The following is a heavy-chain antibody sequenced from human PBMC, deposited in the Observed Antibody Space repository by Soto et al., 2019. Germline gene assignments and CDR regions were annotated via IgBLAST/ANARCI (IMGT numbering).Heavy chain of an antibody. Sequence: ASVKVSCKPSGYTFNSYGISWVQQAPGEGLEWLGWINTHNGNTNYAQNLQGRVFMTADTSTNTAYMELRSLRSDDTAIFYCTREGSAPYYYYAMDAWGQGTTVTVSS. CDR1: GYTFNSYG. J-gene: IGHJ6*02. D-gene: IGHD3-10*01. CDR2: INTHNGNT. CDR3: TREGSAPYYYYAMDA. V-gene: IGHV1-18*01.